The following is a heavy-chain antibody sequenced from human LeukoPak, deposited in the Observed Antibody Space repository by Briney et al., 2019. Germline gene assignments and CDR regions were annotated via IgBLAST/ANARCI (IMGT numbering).Heavy chain of an antibody. Sequence: ASVKVSCKASGYTFTSYDINWVRQAPGQGLEWMGVINPSGGSTSYAQKFQGRVTMTRDASTSTVYMELRSLRSEDTAVYYCARGPAWFGESYFDYWGQGTLVTVSS. CDR1: GYTFTSYD. D-gene: IGHD3-10*01. CDR3: ARGPAWFGESYFDY. V-gene: IGHV1-46*01. CDR2: INPSGGST. J-gene: IGHJ4*02.